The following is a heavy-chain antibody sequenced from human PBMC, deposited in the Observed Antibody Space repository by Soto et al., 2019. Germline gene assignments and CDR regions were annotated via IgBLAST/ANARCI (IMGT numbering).Heavy chain of an antibody. Sequence: GESLKISCKGSGYSFTSYWISWVRQMPGKVLEWMGRIDPSDSYTNYSPSFQGHVTISADKSISTAYLQWSSLKASDTAMYYCARLPIVLMVYDYYYGMDVWGQGXTVTVYS. D-gene: IGHD2-8*01. V-gene: IGHV5-10-1*01. CDR2: IDPSDSYT. CDR3: ARLPIVLMVYDYYYGMDV. J-gene: IGHJ6*02. CDR1: GYSFTSYW.